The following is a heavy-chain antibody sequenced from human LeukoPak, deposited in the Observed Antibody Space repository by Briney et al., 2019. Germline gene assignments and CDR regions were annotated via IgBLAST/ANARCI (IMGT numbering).Heavy chain of an antibody. D-gene: IGHD1-26*01. CDR2: INPNSGGT. Sequence: ASVKVSCKASGYTFTGYYMHWVRQAPGQGLEWMGWINPNSGGTNYAQKFQGRVTMTRDTSISTAYMELSRLRSDDTAVYYCASTLPPLIVGATAFDYWGQGTLVTVSS. CDR3: ASTLPPLIVGATAFDY. CDR1: GYTFTGYY. V-gene: IGHV1-2*02. J-gene: IGHJ4*02.